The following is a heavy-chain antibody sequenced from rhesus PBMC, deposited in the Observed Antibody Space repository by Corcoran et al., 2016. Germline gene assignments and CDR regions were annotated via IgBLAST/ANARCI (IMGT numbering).Heavy chain of an antibody. D-gene: IGHD1-1*01. V-gene: IGHV4-80*01. J-gene: IGHJ2*01. CDR1: GASISSNW. Sequence: QVQLQESGPGLVKPSETLSLICTVSGASISSNWWSWIRQPPGKGLEWIGEINGNRGSTHSNPSLKTRVNMSKDASRNQFSLKLSSVTAANTAVYYCARVRNSHWYFDLWGPGTPITISS. CDR3: ARVRNSHWYFDL. CDR2: INGNRGST.